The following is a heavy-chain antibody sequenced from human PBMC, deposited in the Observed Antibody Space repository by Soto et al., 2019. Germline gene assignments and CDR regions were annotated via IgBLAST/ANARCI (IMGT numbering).Heavy chain of an antibody. V-gene: IGHV4-34*01. D-gene: IGHD2-21*02. J-gene: IGHJ4*01. CDR1: GGSFSGYY. Sequence: QVQLQQWGAGLLKPSETLSLTCAVYGGSFSGYYWSWIRQPPGKGLEWIGEINHSGSTNYNPSLKSRVTISVDTSKNQFSLKLSSVTAADTAVYYCARGARRRVVTPAGGRPKNQMIDYWGHGTLVTVSS. CDR2: INHSGST. CDR3: ARGARRRVVTPAGGRPKNQMIDY.